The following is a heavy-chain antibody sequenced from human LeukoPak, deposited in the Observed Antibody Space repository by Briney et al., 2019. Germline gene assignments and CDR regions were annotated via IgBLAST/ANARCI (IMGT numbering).Heavy chain of an antibody. CDR1: GYSFTSYW. Sequence: PGESLQISCEGSGYSFTSYWIGWGRQLPGKGLEGRGIIYPGDSDTRYSPSFQGQVTISADKSISTAYLQWSSLKASDTAMYYCARPSGIVGATSPYYFDYWGQGTLVTVSS. CDR2: IYPGDSDT. D-gene: IGHD1-26*01. V-gene: IGHV5-51*01. J-gene: IGHJ4*02. CDR3: ARPSGIVGATSPYYFDY.